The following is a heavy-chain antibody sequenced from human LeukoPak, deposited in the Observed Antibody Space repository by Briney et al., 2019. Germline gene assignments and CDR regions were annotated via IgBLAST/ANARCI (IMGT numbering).Heavy chain of an antibody. Sequence: GASVKVSCKASGYTFTNFGISWVRQAPGQGLERMGWISAYNGNTNYPQRLQGRVTMTTDTSTSTAYMELRSLRSDDTAVYYCARDRDYGDYNTQDLFVYWGQGTLVTVSS. CDR1: GYTFTNFG. V-gene: IGHV1-18*01. D-gene: IGHD4-17*01. CDR3: ARDRDYGDYNTQDLFVY. CDR2: ISAYNGNT. J-gene: IGHJ4*02.